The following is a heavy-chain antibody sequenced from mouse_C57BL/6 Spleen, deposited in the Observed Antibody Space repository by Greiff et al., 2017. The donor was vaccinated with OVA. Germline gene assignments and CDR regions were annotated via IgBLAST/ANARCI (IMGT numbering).Heavy chain of an antibody. J-gene: IGHJ2*01. D-gene: IGHD3-2*02. CDR3: ARDSAGFFDY. CDR1: GFTFSSYA. CDR2: ISDGGSYT. V-gene: IGHV5-4*01. Sequence: DVKLVESGGGLVKPGGSLKLSCAASGFTFSSYAMSWVRQTPEKRLEWVATISDGGSYTYYPDTVKGRFTISRDNAKNNLYLQMSHLKSEDTAMYYCARDSAGFFDYWGQGTTLTVSS.